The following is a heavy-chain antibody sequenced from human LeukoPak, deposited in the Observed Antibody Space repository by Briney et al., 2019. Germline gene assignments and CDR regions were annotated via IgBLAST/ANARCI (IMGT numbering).Heavy chain of an antibody. CDR1: GGSISSYY. J-gene: IGHJ4*02. V-gene: IGHV4-59*01. CDR3: AREKGYMVRGKLGY. Sequence: PSETLSLTCTVSGGSISSYYWSWIRQPPGKGLEWIGYIYYSGSTNYNPSLKSRVTISVDTSKNQFSLKLSSVTAADTAVYYCAREKGYMVRGKLGYWGQGTLVTVSS. CDR2: IYYSGST. D-gene: IGHD3-10*01.